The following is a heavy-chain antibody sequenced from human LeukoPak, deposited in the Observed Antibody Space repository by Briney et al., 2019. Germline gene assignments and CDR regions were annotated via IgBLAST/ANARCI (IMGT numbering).Heavy chain of an antibody. V-gene: IGHV1-2*04. CDR1: GYTFTGYY. J-gene: IGHJ4*02. D-gene: IGHD3-22*01. CDR3: ARGEPYDSSGYYPFDY. CDR2: INPNSGGT. Sequence: ASVKVSCKASGYTFTGYYMHWVRQAPGQGLEWMGWINPNSGGTNYAQKFQGWVTMTRDTSISTAYMELSRLRSDDTAVYYCARGEPYDSSGYYPFDYWGQGTLVTVSS.